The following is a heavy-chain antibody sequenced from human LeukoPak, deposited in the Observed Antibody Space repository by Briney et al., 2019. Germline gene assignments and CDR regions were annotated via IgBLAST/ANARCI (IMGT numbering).Heavy chain of an antibody. Sequence: PGGSLRLSCTASGFTFSNYAMHWVRQAPGKGLEYVSAISSGGGSTYYANSVKGRFTISRDNSKNTLYLQMGSLRAEDRAVYYCARGVPYYDILTGGSFDIWGQGTMVTVSS. CDR1: GFTFSNYA. D-gene: IGHD3-9*01. CDR3: ARGVPYYDILTGGSFDI. J-gene: IGHJ3*02. V-gene: IGHV3-64*01. CDR2: ISSGGGST.